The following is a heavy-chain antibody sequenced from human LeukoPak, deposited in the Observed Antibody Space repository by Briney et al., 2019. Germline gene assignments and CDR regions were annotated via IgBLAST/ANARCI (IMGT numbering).Heavy chain of an antibody. CDR3: ARAGTRRAYYFDY. J-gene: IGHJ4*02. CDR1: GFTFSDYY. V-gene: IGHV3-11*06. D-gene: IGHD6-19*01. Sequence: KPGGSLRLSCAASGFTFSDYYMSWIRQARGKGLECFSYISGSSSYTNYADSVKGRFTISRDNSKNSLYLQMNGLRAEDTAVYYCARAGTRRAYYFDYWGQGTLVTVSS. CDR2: ISGSSSYT.